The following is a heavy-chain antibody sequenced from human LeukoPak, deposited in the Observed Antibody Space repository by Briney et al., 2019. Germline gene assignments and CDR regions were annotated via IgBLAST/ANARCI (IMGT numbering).Heavy chain of an antibody. D-gene: IGHD1-7*01. Sequence: SVKVSCKASGGTFRSYAISWVRQAPGQGLEWMGRIIPIFGTANYTQKFQGRLTITTDESASTAYMELSSLTSEDTAVYYCARTDLELGDFDYWGQGTLVTVSS. CDR2: IIPIFGTA. J-gene: IGHJ4*02. CDR3: ARTDLELGDFDY. V-gene: IGHV1-69*05. CDR1: GGTFRSYA.